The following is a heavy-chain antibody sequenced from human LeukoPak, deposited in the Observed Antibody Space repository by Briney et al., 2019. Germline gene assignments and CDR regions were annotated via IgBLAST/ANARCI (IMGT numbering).Heavy chain of an antibody. J-gene: IGHJ6*02. CDR2: LRSKAYGGTT. D-gene: IGHD5-24*01. CDR3: TRDGYNFGGYGMDV. Sequence: GGSLRLSCTASGFTFGDYAMSWVRQAPGKGLEWVGFLRSKAYGGTTEYAASVKGRFTISRDDSKSIAYLQMNSLKTEDTAVYYCTRDGYNFGGYGMDVWGQGTTVTVSS. CDR1: GFTFGDYA. V-gene: IGHV3-49*04.